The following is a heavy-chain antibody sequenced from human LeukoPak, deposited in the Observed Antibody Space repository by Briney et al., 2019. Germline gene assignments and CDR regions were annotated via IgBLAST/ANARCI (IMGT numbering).Heavy chain of an antibody. J-gene: IGHJ4*02. D-gene: IGHD4-17*01. V-gene: IGHV1-2*02. Sequence: ASVKVSCKASGYTFTSYDINWVRQATGQGLEWMGWINPNSGGTNYAQKFRGRVTMTRDTSISTAYMELSRLRSDDTAVYYCARDFYGDYLDYWGQGTLVTVSS. CDR3: ARDFYGDYLDY. CDR2: INPNSGGT. CDR1: GYTFTSYD.